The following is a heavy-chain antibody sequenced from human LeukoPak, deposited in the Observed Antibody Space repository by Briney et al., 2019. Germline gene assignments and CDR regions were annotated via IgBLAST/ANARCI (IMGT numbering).Heavy chain of an antibody. D-gene: IGHD3-3*01. CDR2: IYTSGST. Sequence: SETLSLTCTVSGGSISSYYWSWIRQPAGKGLEWIGRIYTSGSTNYSPSLKSRVTMSVDTSKNQFSLKLSSVTAADTAVYYCARSLYDFWSGYYPLGYWGQGTLVTVSS. CDR3: ARSLYDFWSGYYPLGY. V-gene: IGHV4-4*07. J-gene: IGHJ4*02. CDR1: GGSISSYY.